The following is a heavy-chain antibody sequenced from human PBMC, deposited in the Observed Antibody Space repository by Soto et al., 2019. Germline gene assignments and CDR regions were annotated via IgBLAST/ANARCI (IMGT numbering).Heavy chain of an antibody. D-gene: IGHD3-10*01. J-gene: IGHJ6*02. CDR2: IHSNGNTT. V-gene: IGHV3-74*01. CDR1: GFTFSADW. CDR3: ARSVRSGTYPYYYYAMDV. Sequence: EVQLVESGGGLVQPGGSLRLSCAASGFTFSADWMHWVRQAPGKRLVWVSRIHSNGNTTTYADSVKGRFTISRDNAKNTLFLQMISLRAEDTAVYYCARSVRSGTYPYYYYAMDVWGQGTTVTVSS.